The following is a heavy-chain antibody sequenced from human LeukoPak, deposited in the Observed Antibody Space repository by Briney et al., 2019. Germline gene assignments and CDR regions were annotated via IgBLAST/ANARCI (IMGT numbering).Heavy chain of an antibody. Sequence: SETLSLTCTVSGGSISNYYWSWIRQPPGKGLEWIGYIYYSGSTNYNPSLKSRVTISVDTSKNQFSLKLSSVTAADTAVYYCAILIIAAAGSSNWFDPWGQGTLVTVSS. CDR2: IYYSGST. J-gene: IGHJ5*02. CDR3: AILIIAAAGSSNWFDP. CDR1: GGSISNYY. D-gene: IGHD6-13*01. V-gene: IGHV4-59*08.